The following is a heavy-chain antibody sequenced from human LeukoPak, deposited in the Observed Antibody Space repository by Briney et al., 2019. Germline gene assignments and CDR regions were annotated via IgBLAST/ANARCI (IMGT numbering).Heavy chain of an antibody. J-gene: IGHJ3*02. D-gene: IGHD2-2*01. V-gene: IGHV3-9*01. CDR1: GFTFDDYA. CDR3: AREPYCSSTSCDAFDI. CDR2: ISWNSGSI. Sequence: GGSLRLSCAASGFTFDDYAMHWVRQAPGKGLEWVSGISWNSGSIGYADSVKGRFTISRDNAKNSLYLQMNSLRAEDTAVYYCAREPYCSSTSCDAFDIWGQGTMVTVSS.